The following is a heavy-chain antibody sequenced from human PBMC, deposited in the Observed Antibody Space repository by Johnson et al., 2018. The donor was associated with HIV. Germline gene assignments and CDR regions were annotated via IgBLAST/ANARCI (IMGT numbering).Heavy chain of an antibody. Sequence: QVQLVESGGGVVQPGRSLRLSCAASGCTLRSYGMHRVRQAPGKGLEWVAVICCDGGHKYHADSAKGRFTISGDSSKNTLYLQMNSLTAEDTAVYYCARENYDYVWESYRKGGAFDIWGQGTMVTVSS. V-gene: IGHV3-33*01. CDR2: ICCDGGHK. CDR3: ARENYDYVWESYRKGGAFDI. J-gene: IGHJ3*02. D-gene: IGHD3-16*02. CDR1: GCTLRSYG.